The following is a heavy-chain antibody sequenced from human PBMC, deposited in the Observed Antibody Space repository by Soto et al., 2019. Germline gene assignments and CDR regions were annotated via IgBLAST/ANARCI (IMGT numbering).Heavy chain of an antibody. D-gene: IGHD6-19*01. CDR3: AKDRRTLSAATFYGVDV. V-gene: IGHV3-23*01. CDR1: GFTFRRYA. CDR2: ISENGVVA. Sequence: EVYLLESGGGLVQPGGSLRLSCAASGFTFRRYAMSSVRQAPGKGLEWFSSISENGVVAYYADSVRGRFTISRDNSEDTLYLQMNTLRAEDTALYYCAKDRRTLSAATFYGVDVWGQGSTVTVSS. J-gene: IGHJ6*02.